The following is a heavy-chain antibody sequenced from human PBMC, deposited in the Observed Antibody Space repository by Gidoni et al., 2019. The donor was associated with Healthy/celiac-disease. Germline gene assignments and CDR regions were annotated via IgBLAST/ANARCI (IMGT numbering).Heavy chain of an antibody. CDR2: ISYDGSKK. J-gene: IGHJ2*01. CDR1: GFTFRRYA. CDR3: ARDFWSGYYSWYFDL. D-gene: IGHD3-3*01. V-gene: IGHV3-30-3*01. Sequence: QVHLVESGGGVVQPGSSLRPSCAASGFTFRRYAMHWVRQAPGKGLEWVAVISYDGSKKYYADSVKGRLTISRDNYKNTLYLQMNSLRAEDTAVYYCARDFWSGYYSWYFDLWGRGTLVTVSS.